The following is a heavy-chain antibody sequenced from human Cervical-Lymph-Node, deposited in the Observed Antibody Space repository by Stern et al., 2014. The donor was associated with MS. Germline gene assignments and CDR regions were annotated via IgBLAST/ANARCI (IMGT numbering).Heavy chain of an antibody. D-gene: IGHD5-18*01. CDR2: ISGYKGNT. CDR1: GDIFGTYG. CDR3: AIMGTNGIDV. Sequence: VQLVESGTEVKKPGASVKVSCKASGDIFGTYGVNWVRQAPGQRLEWLGWISGYKGNTNYAQRLQGRVTLTTDTSTTTAYMELRSLRSDDTAVYYCAIMGTNGIDVWGQGTTVTVSS. J-gene: IGHJ6*02. V-gene: IGHV1-18*01.